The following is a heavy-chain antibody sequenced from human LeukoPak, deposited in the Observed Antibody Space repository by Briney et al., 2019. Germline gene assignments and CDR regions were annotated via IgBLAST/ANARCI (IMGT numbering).Heavy chain of an antibody. Sequence: GGSLRLSCAASGFTFSSYWMYWVRQAPGKGRVWLSRINGDGSSTSYADSVKGRFTISRDNAKNTLYLQMNSLRAEDTAVYYCARDLFSTIYYFDYWGQGTLVTVSS. D-gene: IGHD2-2*01. J-gene: IGHJ4*02. CDR3: ARDLFSTIYYFDY. CDR2: INGDGSST. CDR1: GFTFSSYW. V-gene: IGHV3-74*01.